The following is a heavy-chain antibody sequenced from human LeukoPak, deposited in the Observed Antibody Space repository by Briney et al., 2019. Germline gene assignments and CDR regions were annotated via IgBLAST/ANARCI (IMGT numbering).Heavy chain of an antibody. V-gene: IGHV3-23*01. D-gene: IGHD6-13*01. Sequence: GGSLRLSCAASGFTLSSYWMHWVRQAPGKGLEWVSVITGSDGSTYYAGSVKGRFTISRDNSKNTLYLQMSSLRADDTAVYYCAKGGRIEAAGNIDYWGQGTLVTVSS. J-gene: IGHJ4*02. CDR3: AKGGRIEAAGNIDY. CDR2: ITGSDGST. CDR1: GFTLSSYW.